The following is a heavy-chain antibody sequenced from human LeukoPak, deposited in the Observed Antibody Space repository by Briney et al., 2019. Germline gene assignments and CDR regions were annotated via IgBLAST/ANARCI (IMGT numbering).Heavy chain of an antibody. CDR2: FDPEDGET. CDR3: ATAPVGSYLYWYFDL. CDR1: GYTLTELS. Sequence: GASVKVSCKVSGYTLTELSMHWVRQAPGKGHEWMGGFDPEDGETIYAQKFQGRVTMTEDTSTDTAYMELSSLRSEDTAVYYCATAPVGSYLYWYFDLWGRGTLVTVSS. V-gene: IGHV1-24*01. J-gene: IGHJ2*01. D-gene: IGHD1-26*01.